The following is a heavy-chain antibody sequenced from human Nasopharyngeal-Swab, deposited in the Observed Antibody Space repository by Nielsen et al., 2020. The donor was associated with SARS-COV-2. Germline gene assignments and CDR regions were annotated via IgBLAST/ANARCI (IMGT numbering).Heavy chain of an antibody. CDR3: ARDGLVYGSSWYGDNWFDP. V-gene: IGHV4-59*13. CDR1: GGSISSYY. D-gene: IGHD6-13*01. CDR2: IYYSGST. J-gene: IGHJ5*02. Sequence: SETLSLTCTVSGGSISSYYWSWIRQPPGKGLEWIGYIYYSGSTNYNPSLKSRVTISVDTSKKQFSLKLTSVTAADTAVYYCARDGLVYGSSWYGDNWFDPWGQGTLVTVSS.